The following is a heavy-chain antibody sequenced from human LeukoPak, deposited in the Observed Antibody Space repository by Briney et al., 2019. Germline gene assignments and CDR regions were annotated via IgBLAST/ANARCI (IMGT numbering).Heavy chain of an antibody. D-gene: IGHD6-13*01. CDR1: GFTFSSYW. J-gene: IGHJ4*02. CDR2: TRWDGVNT. Sequence: PGGSLRLSCAPSGFTFSSYWMHWVRQAPWKGLEWVALTRWDGVNTDYADSVKGRFIISRDNSKSSLYLQMNSLRTEDSALYYCAKDMGKLDDYFDFWGQGTLVTVSS. V-gene: IGHV3-43*01. CDR3: AKDMGKLDDYFDF.